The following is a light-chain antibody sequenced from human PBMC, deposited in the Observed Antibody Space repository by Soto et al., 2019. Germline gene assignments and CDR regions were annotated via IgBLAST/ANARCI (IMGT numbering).Light chain of an antibody. CDR1: QSISGA. Sequence: EIVMTQSPATLSVSPGGRATLSCRASQSISGALAWYQQKPGQAPRLLIYGASTRATTFPARFSGSGSGTDLTIKISSLQSEDFAVYYCQQYNNWPLTFGQGTKVEIK. J-gene: IGKJ1*01. CDR3: QQYNNWPLT. CDR2: GAS. V-gene: IGKV3-15*01.